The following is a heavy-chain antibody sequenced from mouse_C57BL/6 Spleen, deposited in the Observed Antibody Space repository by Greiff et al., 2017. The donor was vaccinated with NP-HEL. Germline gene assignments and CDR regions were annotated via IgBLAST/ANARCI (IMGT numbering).Heavy chain of an antibody. CDR2: ISDGGSYT. Sequence: EVKLVESGGGLVKPGGSLKLSCAASGFTFSSYAMSWVRQTPEKRLEWVATISDGGSYTYYPDNVKGRFTISRDNAKNNLYLQMSHLKSEDTAMYYCARGDYDAGDYFDDWGQGTTLTVSS. J-gene: IGHJ2*01. CDR3: ARGDYDAGDYFDD. D-gene: IGHD2-4*01. CDR1: GFTFSSYA. V-gene: IGHV5-4*03.